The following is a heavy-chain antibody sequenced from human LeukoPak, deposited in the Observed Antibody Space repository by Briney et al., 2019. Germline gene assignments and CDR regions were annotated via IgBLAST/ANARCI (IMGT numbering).Heavy chain of an antibody. V-gene: IGHV6-1*01. CDR3: ASGVTAMDV. D-gene: IGHD2-21*02. J-gene: IGHJ6*02. CDR1: GVSVSGNTVA. Sequence: SQTLSLTCAISGVSVSGNTVAWNWIRQSPSRGLEWLGRTYYKSKWFNDYAVSVKSRITITPDTSKNQFSLQLNSVTPEDTAVYYCASGVTAMDVWGQGTTVTVSS. CDR2: TYYKSKWFN.